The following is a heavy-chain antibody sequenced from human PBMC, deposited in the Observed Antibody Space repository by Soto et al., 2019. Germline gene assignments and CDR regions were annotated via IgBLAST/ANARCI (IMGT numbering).Heavy chain of an antibody. J-gene: IGHJ6*02. Sequence: QVQLQESGPGRVKPSETLSLTCTVSGGSTSSYYWSWIRQPPGTGLERIGYIYYSGSTNYNPSPKSRVTISVDASKNQFSLKLSSVTAADTAVYYCARQIEVGELFAAPYYYGMDVWGQGTTVTVSS. D-gene: IGHD3-10*01. CDR2: IYYSGST. CDR1: GGSTSSYY. V-gene: IGHV4-59*08. CDR3: ARQIEVGELFAAPYYYGMDV.